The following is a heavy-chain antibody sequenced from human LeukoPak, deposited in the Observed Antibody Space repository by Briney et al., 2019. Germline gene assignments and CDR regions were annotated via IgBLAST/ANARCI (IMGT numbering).Heavy chain of an antibody. Sequence: SETLSLTRTVSGGSISSYYWSWIRQPPGKGLEWIGYIYYSGSTNYNPSLKSRVTISVDTSKNQFSLKLSSVTAADTAVYYCARSGGPLNWFDPWGQGTLVTVSS. CDR2: IYYSGST. V-gene: IGHV4-59*12. CDR3: ARSGGPLNWFDP. J-gene: IGHJ5*02. CDR1: GGSISSYY.